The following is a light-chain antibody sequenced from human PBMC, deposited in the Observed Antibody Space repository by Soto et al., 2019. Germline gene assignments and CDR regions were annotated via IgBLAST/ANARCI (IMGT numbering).Light chain of an antibody. CDR1: QSVSSSY. J-gene: IGKJ5*01. CDR3: QQYNNWPST. CDR2: GAS. Sequence: EILLTQSPCTLSLSPGERATLSCRASQSVSSSYLAWYQQKPGQAPRLLIYGASSRPTGIPERFSGSGSGTDFTLTISRLQSEDFELYYCQQYNNWPSTFGQGTRLEIK. V-gene: IGKV3-20*01.